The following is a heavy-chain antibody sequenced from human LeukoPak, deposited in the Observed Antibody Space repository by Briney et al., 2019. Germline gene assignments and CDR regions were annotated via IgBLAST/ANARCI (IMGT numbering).Heavy chain of an antibody. J-gene: IGHJ4*02. D-gene: IGHD6-13*01. CDR3: AKDRETTASGTFDY. Sequence: GGSLRLSCAASGFTFSSYSMNWVRQAPGKGLEWVSSISSSSSYIYYADSVKGRFTISRGNSNNTLYLQMNSLRAEDTGVYYCAKDRETTASGTFDYWGQGTLDTVSS. CDR2: ISSSSSYI. CDR1: GFTFSSYS. V-gene: IGHV3-21*03.